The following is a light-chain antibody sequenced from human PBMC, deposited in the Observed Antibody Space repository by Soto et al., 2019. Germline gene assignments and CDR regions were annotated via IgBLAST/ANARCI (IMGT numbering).Light chain of an antibody. CDR2: AAS. V-gene: IGKV1-39*01. Sequence: DMRMTQSPASLSATVGDRVTITCRASQSISSYLNWYQQKPGKAPKLLIYAASSLQSGVPSRFSGSGSGTDFTLTISSLQPEDFATYYCQHSYSTPIPSGQRRLLEI. CDR1: QSISSY. CDR3: QHSYSTPIP. J-gene: IGKJ5*01.